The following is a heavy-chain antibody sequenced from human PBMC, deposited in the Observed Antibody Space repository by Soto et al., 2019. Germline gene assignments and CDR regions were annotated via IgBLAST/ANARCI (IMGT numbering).Heavy chain of an antibody. CDR3: ARDLDIVVVPAGGVDP. J-gene: IGHJ5*02. Sequence: QVQLVQSGAEVKKPGASVKVSCKASGYTFTRYGISWVRQAPGQGLEWMGWISAYNGNTNYAQKLQGRVTMTTDTSTSTAYMELRSLRSDDTAVYYCARDLDIVVVPAGGVDPWGQGTLVTVSS. CDR2: ISAYNGNT. V-gene: IGHV1-18*01. D-gene: IGHD2-2*01. CDR1: GYTFTRYG.